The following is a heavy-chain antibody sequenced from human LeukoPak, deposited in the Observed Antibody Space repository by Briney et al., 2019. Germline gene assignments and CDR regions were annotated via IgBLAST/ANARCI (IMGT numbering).Heavy chain of an antibody. D-gene: IGHD3-3*01. CDR3: ARRSDFLSTYHLDGFDF. J-gene: IGHJ3*01. V-gene: IGHV4-59*08. Sequence: PSETLSLTCTVSGGSISNYYWSWIRQPPGKGLEWLGCLYYGGSTNYNPSLKSRVTISADTSKNHFSLKLSSVTAADTAVYYCARRSDFLSTYHLDGFDFWGQGTMVTVSS. CDR2: LYYGGST. CDR1: GGSISNYY.